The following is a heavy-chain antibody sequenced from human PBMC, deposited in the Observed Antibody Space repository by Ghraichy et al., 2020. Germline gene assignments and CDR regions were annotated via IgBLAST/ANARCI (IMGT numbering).Heavy chain of an antibody. CDR3: ARDEGTYYYYGIDV. Sequence: ASVKVSCKASGYTFTSYAMHWVRQAPGQRLEWMGWINTGNGNRMYSQNFQGRVTITSDTSATTAYMELSSLRSEDTAVYYCARDEGTYYYYGIDVWGQGTTVTVSS. CDR2: INTGNGNR. J-gene: IGHJ6*02. V-gene: IGHV1-3*04. CDR1: GYTFTSYA.